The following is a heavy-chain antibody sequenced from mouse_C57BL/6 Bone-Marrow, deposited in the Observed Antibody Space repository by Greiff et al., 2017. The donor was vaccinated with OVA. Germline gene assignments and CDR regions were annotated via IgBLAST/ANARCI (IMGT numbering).Heavy chain of an antibody. D-gene: IGHD1-1*01. J-gene: IGHJ3*01. CDR2: ISYDGSN. Sequence: EVKLMESGPGLVKPSQSLSLTCSVTGYSITSGYYWNWIRQFPGNKLEWRGYISYDGSNNYNPTLKNRISITRDTSKNQFFLKLNSVTTEDTATYYCARDYGSSPAWFAYWGQGTLVTVSA. CDR1: GYSITSGYY. CDR3: ARDYGSSPAWFAY. V-gene: IGHV3-6*01.